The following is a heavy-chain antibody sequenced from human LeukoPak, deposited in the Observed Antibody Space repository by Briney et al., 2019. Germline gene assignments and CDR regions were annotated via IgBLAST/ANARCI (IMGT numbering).Heavy chain of an antibody. D-gene: IGHD3-3*01. CDR2: INPNSGGT. CDR3: ARDDRVFGVVTPYNWFDP. V-gene: IGHV1-2*02. J-gene: IGHJ5*02. CDR1: GYTFTGYY. Sequence: ASVKVSCKASGYTFTGYYMHWGRQAPGQGLEGMGWINPNSGGTNYAQKFQGRVTMTRDTSISTAYMELSRLRSDDTAVYYCARDDRVFGVVTPYNWFDPWGQGTLVTVSS.